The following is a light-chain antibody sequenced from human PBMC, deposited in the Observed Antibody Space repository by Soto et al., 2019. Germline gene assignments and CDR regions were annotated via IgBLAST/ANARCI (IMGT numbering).Light chain of an antibody. J-gene: IGKJ1*01. CDR1: QSVSSSF. Sequence: ESVLTQSPGTLSLSPGERDTLSCRASQSVSSSFLAWYQLKPGQAPRLLIYGASSRATGIPDRFSGSGSGTDFTLTISRLEPEDFAVYYCQQYDSSPWTFGQGTKVEIK. V-gene: IGKV3-20*01. CDR3: QQYDSSPWT. CDR2: GAS.